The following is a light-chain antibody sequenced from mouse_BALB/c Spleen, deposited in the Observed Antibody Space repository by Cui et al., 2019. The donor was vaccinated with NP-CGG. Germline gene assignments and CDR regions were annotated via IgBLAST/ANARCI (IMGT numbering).Light chain of an antibody. J-gene: IGLJ1*01. CDR2: GTN. CDR1: TGPVTTSNY. V-gene: IGLV1*01. Sequence: QAVVPQHSALTTSPGEPVTLTCRSSTGPVTTSNYANWVQEKPDHLFTGLIGGTNNRAPGVPARFSGSLIGDKAALTITGAQTEDEAIYFCALWYSNHWVFGGGTKLTVL. CDR3: ALWYSNHWV.